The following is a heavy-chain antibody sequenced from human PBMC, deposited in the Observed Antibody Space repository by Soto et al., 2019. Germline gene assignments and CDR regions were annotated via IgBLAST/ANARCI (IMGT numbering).Heavy chain of an antibody. D-gene: IGHD2-21*02. CDR2: IYYSGRT. CDR1: GLSVSSSSYY. Sequence: PGGSLSLTCIVSGLSVSSSSYYWVWIGQRPGKGLEWSGSIYYSGRTYYNPPFKSRVTISIDTSKKQFPLKLSSVTATDTAVYYCARQRTTVVTQAYFDHWGQGALVTVSS. CDR3: ARQRTTVVTQAYFDH. V-gene: IGHV4-39*01. J-gene: IGHJ4*02.